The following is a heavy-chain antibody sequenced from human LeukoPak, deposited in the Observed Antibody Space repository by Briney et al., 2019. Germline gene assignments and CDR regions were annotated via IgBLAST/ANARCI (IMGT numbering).Heavy chain of an antibody. Sequence: PSETLSLTCTVSGGSISSYYWSCIRQPPGKGLEWIGYIYYSGSTNYNPSLKSRVTISVDTSKNQFSLKLSSVTAADTAVYYCARDSVVTENYFDYWGQGTLVTVSS. J-gene: IGHJ4*02. CDR3: ARDSVVTENYFDY. D-gene: IGHD4-23*01. CDR2: IYYSGST. V-gene: IGHV4-59*01. CDR1: GGSISSYY.